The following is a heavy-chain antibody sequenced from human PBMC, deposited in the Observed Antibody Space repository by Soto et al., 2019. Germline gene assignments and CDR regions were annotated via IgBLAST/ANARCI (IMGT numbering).Heavy chain of an antibody. Sequence: QVQLVQSGAEVKKPGASVKVSCKASGYTFTSYGISWVRQAPGQGLEWMGWISAYNGNTNYAQKLQGRVTMTTDTSASTAYMELRSIGYDDTTVYYCARDLAVGLVNYWGQGTLVTVSS. D-gene: IGHD3-9*01. V-gene: IGHV1-18*01. J-gene: IGHJ4*02. CDR3: ARDLAVGLVNY. CDR1: GYTFTSYG. CDR2: ISAYNGNT.